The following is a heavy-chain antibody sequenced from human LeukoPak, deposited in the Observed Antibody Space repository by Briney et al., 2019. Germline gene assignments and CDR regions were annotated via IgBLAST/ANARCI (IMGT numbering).Heavy chain of an antibody. Sequence: PSETLSLTCTVSGGSISSSSYYWGWLRDPPGKGLEWFGSIYYSESIYYNPSLKSRVTISVDTSKNQFSLKVRSVTAADTAAYDTARHSSRGYYASAESWGQGTLVTASS. CDR1: GGSISSSSYY. V-gene: IGHV4-39*01. J-gene: IGHJ5*02. D-gene: IGHD3-22*01. CDR2: IYYSESI. CDR3: ARHSSRGYYASAES.